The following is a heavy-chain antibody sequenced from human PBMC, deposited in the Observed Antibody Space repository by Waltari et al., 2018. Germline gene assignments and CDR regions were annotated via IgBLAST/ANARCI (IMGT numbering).Heavy chain of an antibody. J-gene: IGHJ4*02. V-gene: IGHV3-48*03. Sequence: EVKLVESGGDMVHPGGSLRLSCVVHGLNFMNYEMDWVRQAPGKGLEWISHIGTSAGDIYYAESVKGRFTISRDNVKNSLYLQMNSLRVEDTAVYYCATDVSGWVDFEHWGRGTLVTVSS. CDR2: IGTSAGDI. D-gene: IGHD6-19*01. CDR3: ATDVSGWVDFEH. CDR1: GLNFMNYE.